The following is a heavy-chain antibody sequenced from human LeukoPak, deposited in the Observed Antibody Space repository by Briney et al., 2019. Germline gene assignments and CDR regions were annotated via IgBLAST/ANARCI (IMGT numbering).Heavy chain of an antibody. V-gene: IGHV4-39*02. J-gene: IGHJ4*02. CDR1: GGPISSTNYY. D-gene: IGHD3-9*01. CDR3: AREVLRYFDWPGDFDY. Sequence: SETLSLTCTVSGGPISSTNYYWGWIRQPPGKRPEWIGNIYYSGSTYYNPSLKSRVTISVDTSKNQFSLKLSSVTAADTAVYYCAREVLRYFDWPGDFDYWGQGTLVTVSS. CDR2: IYYSGST.